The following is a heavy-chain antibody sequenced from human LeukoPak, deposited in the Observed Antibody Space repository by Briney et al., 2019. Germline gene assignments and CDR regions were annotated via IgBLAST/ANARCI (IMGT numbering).Heavy chain of an antibody. CDR2: INHSGST. V-gene: IGHV4-34*01. CDR3: ARLAPPNPY. J-gene: IGHJ4*02. CDR1: GFTFDDYG. Sequence: TGGSLRLSCAASGFTFDDYGMSWLRQPPGKGLEWIGEINHSGSTNYNSPLKSRVTISVDTSKNQFSLKLTSVTAADTAVYYCARLAPPNPYWGQGTLVTVSS.